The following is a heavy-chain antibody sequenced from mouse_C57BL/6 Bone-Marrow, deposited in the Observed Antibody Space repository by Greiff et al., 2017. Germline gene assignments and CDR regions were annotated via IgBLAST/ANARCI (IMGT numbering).Heavy chain of an antibody. CDR3: AKLGPWFAY. CDR2: IYPGDGDT. D-gene: IGHD4-1*01. Sequence: VKLVESGPELVQPGASVKISCKASGYAFSSSWMNWVKQRPGKGLEWIGRIYPGDGDTNYNGKVKGKATLTADKSSSTAYMQLSSLTSEDSAVYFCAKLGPWFAYWGQGTLVTVSA. J-gene: IGHJ3*01. V-gene: IGHV1-82*01. CDR1: GYAFSSSW.